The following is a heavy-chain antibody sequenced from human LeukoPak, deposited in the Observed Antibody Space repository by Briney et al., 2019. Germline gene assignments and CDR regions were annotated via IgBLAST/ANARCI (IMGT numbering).Heavy chain of an antibody. Sequence: GGSLRLSCAASGFPFSSYAMSWVRQAPGKGLEWVSGISDSGGSTYYADSVKGRFTISRDNSKNTLYLQMNSLRAEDTAVYYCAKDRAYDSSGYYYMAHAFDIWGQGTMVTVSS. CDR1: GFPFSSYA. D-gene: IGHD3-22*01. J-gene: IGHJ3*02. CDR2: ISDSGGST. V-gene: IGHV3-23*01. CDR3: AKDRAYDSSGYYYMAHAFDI.